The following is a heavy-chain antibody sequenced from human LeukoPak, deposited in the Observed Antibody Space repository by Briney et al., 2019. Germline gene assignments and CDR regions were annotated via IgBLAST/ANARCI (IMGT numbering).Heavy chain of an antibody. CDR1: DVSISSGDYY. V-gene: IGHV4-30-4*01. CDR3: ARVRLDIVVVPAAKYFNP. Sequence: PSETLSLTCTVSDVSISSGDYYWSWIRQPPGKGLEWIGYIYYSGSTYYNPSLKSRVTISVDTSKNQFSLKLSSVTAADTAVYYCARVRLDIVVVPAAKYFNPWGQGTLVTVSS. D-gene: IGHD2-2*03. CDR2: IYYSGST. J-gene: IGHJ5*02.